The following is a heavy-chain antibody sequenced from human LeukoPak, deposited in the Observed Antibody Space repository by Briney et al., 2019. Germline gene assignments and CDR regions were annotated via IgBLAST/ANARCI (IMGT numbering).Heavy chain of an antibody. CDR3: AKCGEHVLRYFDWLAPLHY. V-gene: IGHV3-30*18. CDR2: ISYDGSNK. J-gene: IGHJ4*02. CDR1: GFTFSSYG. Sequence: GGSLRLSCAASGFTFSSYGMHWVRQAPGKGLEWVAVISYDGSNKYYADSVKGRFTISRDNSKNTLYLQMNSLRAEDTAVYYCAKCGEHVLRYFDWLAPLHYWGQGTLVTVSS. D-gene: IGHD3-9*01.